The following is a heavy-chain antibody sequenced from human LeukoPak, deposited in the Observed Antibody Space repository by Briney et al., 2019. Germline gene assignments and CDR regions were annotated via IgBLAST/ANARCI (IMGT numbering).Heavy chain of an antibody. CDR2: INHRGST. CDR3: ARANLLRFLGGFDP. Sequence: SETLSLTCAVYGGSFSGYYRSWIRQPPGKGLERIGKINHRGSTNYNPSLKSRVTISVDTSKNQFSLKLSSVTAADTAVYYCARANLLRFLGGFDPWGQGTLVTVSS. D-gene: IGHD3-3*01. J-gene: IGHJ5*02. V-gene: IGHV4-34*01. CDR1: GGSFSGYY.